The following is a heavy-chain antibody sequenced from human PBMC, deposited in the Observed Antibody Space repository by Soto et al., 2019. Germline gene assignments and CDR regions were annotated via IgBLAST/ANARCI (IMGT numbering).Heavy chain of an antibody. CDR3: ARFIPGVRYYGMDV. Sequence: SVKVSCKASGGTFSSYAISWVRQAPGQGLEWMGGIIPIFGTANYAQKSQGRVTITADESTSTAYMELSSLRSEDTAVYYCARFIPGVRYYGMDVWGQGTTVTVSS. V-gene: IGHV1-69*13. CDR1: GGTFSSYA. CDR2: IIPIFGTA. D-gene: IGHD2-2*01. J-gene: IGHJ6*02.